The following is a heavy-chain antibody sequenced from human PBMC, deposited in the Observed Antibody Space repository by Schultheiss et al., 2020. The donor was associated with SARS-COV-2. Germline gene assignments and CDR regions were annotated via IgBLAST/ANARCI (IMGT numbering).Heavy chain of an antibody. CDR3: ARDSSSGWGR. V-gene: IGHV4-61*05. CDR1: GGSISSSSYY. Sequence: SETLSLTCTVSGGSISSSSYYWGWIRQPPGKGLEWIGRIYTSGSTNYNPSLKSRVTISVDKSKNQFSLKLSSVTAADTAVYYCARDSSSGWGRWGQGTLVTVSS. D-gene: IGHD6-19*01. J-gene: IGHJ4*02. CDR2: IYTSGST.